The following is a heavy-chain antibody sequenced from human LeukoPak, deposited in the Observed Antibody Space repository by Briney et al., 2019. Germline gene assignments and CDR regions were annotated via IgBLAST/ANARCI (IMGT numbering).Heavy chain of an antibody. V-gene: IGHV5-51*01. Sequence: GDCLKISCKASGHSFTNHWIGWVRQMPGIGLEWVGIINFGDSETLYSPSFQGQVTISLDKSISTTYLQWRSLKASDTATYYCATRPYAGSPNWYDPWGQGTLVTVSS. CDR2: INFGDSET. CDR3: ATRPYAGSPNWYDP. CDR1: GHSFTNHW. J-gene: IGHJ5*02. D-gene: IGHD1-26*01.